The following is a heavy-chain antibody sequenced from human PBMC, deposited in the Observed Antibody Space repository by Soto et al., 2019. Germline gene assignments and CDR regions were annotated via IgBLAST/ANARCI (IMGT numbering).Heavy chain of an antibody. Sequence: GGSLRLSCAASGFTFSSYAMSWVRQAPGKGLEWVSTISGGGDSTFYADSVQGRFTISRDNSKNTLYLQMNSLRAEDTAVYYCAKRAAAGTRTYFDYWGQGTLVTVSS. V-gene: IGHV3-23*01. CDR1: GFTFSSYA. CDR2: ISGGGDST. J-gene: IGHJ4*02. D-gene: IGHD6-13*01. CDR3: AKRAAAGTRTYFDY.